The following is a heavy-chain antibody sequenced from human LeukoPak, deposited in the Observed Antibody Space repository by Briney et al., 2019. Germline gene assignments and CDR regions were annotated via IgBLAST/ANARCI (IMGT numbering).Heavy chain of an antibody. Sequence: GGSLRLSCAASGFTFSSYAMHWVRQAPGKGLEWVAVISYDGSNKYYADSVKGRFTISRDNSKNTLYLQMNSLRAEDTAVYYCARDSSLRTYYDFWSGYYFDYWGQGTLVTVSS. D-gene: IGHD3-3*01. V-gene: IGHV3-30*04. CDR2: ISYDGSNK. CDR1: GFTFSSYA. J-gene: IGHJ4*02. CDR3: ARDSSLRTYYDFWSGYYFDY.